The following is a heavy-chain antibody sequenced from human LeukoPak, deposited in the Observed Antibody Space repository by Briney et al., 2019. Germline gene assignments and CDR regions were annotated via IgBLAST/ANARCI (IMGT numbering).Heavy chain of an antibody. CDR2: IIPIFGTP. Sequence: GASVKVSCKASGGTFSSYAISWVRQALGQGLEWMGGIIPIFGTPNYAQKFQGRVTITADESTSTVYMELSSLRSEDTAIYYCARARSNYYYYYGMDVWGQGTTVTVSS. J-gene: IGHJ6*02. V-gene: IGHV1-69*13. CDR1: GGTFSSYA. D-gene: IGHD1-26*01. CDR3: ARARSNYYYYYGMDV.